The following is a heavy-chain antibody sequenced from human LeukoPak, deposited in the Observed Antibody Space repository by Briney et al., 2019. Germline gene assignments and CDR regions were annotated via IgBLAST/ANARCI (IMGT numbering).Heavy chain of an antibody. Sequence: GGSLRLSCAASGFTFTNNGMHWVRQAPGKGLEWVAVISYDGSNKFYADSVKGRFTISRDTSKNTVYLQMNSLRAEDTAVYYCARGYGSGEDGDYWGQGTLVTVSS. J-gene: IGHJ4*02. CDR3: ARGYGSGEDGDY. CDR2: ISYDGSNK. CDR1: GFTFTNNG. D-gene: IGHD3-10*01. V-gene: IGHV3-30*03.